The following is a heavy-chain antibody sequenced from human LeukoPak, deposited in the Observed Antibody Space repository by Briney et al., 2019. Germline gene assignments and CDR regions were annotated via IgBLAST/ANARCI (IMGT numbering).Heavy chain of an antibody. CDR3: ARDPYSGSYGNYYYYFMDV. J-gene: IGHJ6*03. CDR1: GFTFSSYS. Sequence: PGGSLRLSCAASGFTFSSYSVTWVRQAPGKGLEWVSSISSRSYYIYYADSVKGRFTSSRDNAKNLLYLQMNSLRAEDTAVYYCARDPYSGSYGNYYYYFMDVWGKGTTVTISS. V-gene: IGHV3-21*01. CDR2: ISSRSYYI. D-gene: IGHD1-26*01.